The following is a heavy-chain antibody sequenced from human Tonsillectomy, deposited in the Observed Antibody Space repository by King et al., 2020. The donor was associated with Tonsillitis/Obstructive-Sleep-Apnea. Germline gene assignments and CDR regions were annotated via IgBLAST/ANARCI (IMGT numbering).Heavy chain of an antibody. D-gene: IGHD2-15*01. CDR1: ELPFSSYS. Sequence: DVQLVESGGGLVKPGGSLRLSCVVSELPFSSYSMNWVRQAPGKGLEWVSSVSSSSSYIYYAASVQGRFTISRYNAKNSLYLQMNRLRAEETAVYYCVSHIRAVTPFGYWGQGSLVTVSS. CDR2: VSSSSSYI. V-gene: IGHV3-21*01. J-gene: IGHJ4*02. CDR3: VSHIRAVTPFGY.